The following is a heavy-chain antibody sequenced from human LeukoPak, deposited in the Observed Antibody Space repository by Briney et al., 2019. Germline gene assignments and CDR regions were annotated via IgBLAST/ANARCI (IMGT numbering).Heavy chain of an antibody. CDR3: ARDSSHYYYYYYYMDV. J-gene: IGHJ6*03. CDR2: INPNSGGT. D-gene: IGHD6-13*01. Sequence: ASVKVSCKASGYTFTGYYMHWVRQAPGQGLEWMGWINPNSGGTNYAQKFQGRVTMTRDTSIGTAYMELSRLRSDDTAVYYCARDSSHYYYYYYYMDVWGKGTTVTVSS. V-gene: IGHV1-2*02. CDR1: GYTFTGYY.